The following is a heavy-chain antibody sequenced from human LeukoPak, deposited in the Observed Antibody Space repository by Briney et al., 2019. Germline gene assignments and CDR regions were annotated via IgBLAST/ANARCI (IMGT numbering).Heavy chain of an antibody. V-gene: IGHV1-69*05. J-gene: IGHJ4*02. CDR1: GGTFSSYA. CDR3: ARGSVTTGSTDY. CDR2: IIPIFGTA. D-gene: IGHD4-17*01. Sequence: GASVKVSCKASGGTFSSYAISWVRQAPGQGLEWMGRIIPIFGTANSAQKFQGRGTITTEESTSTAYMELSSLRSEDTAVYYCARGSVTTGSTDYWGQGTLVTVSS.